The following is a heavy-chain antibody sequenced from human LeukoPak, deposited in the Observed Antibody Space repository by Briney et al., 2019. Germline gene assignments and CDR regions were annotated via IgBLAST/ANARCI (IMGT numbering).Heavy chain of an antibody. Sequence: GASVKVSCKASGYTFTSYDINWVRQATGQGLEWMGWMNPNSGNTGYAQKFQGRVTMTRNTSISTAYMELSRLRSDDTAVYYCARDGGGLNDLHADYWGQGTLVTVSS. V-gene: IGHV1-8*01. J-gene: IGHJ4*02. CDR3: ARDGGGLNDLHADY. CDR1: GYTFTSYD. CDR2: MNPNSGNT. D-gene: IGHD3-16*01.